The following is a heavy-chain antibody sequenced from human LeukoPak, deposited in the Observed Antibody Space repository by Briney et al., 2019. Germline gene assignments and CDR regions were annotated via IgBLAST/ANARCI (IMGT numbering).Heavy chain of an antibody. J-gene: IGHJ4*02. CDR3: ARHVEIAVAGPIDY. D-gene: IGHD6-19*01. V-gene: IGHV4-4*07. CDR2: IYTSGST. CDR1: GGSISSYY. Sequence: PSETLSLTCTVSGGSISSYYWSWIRQPAGKGLEWIGRIYTSGSTNYNPSLKNRVAMSVDTSKNQFSLKLSSVTAADTAVYYCARHVEIAVAGPIDYWGQGTLVTVSS.